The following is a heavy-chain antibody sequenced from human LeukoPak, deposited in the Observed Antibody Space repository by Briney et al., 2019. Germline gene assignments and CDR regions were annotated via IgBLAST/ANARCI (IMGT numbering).Heavy chain of an antibody. J-gene: IGHJ4*02. Sequence: SETLSLTCTISGGSISSYYWSWIRQPPGKGLEWIGSIYYSGSTYYNPSLKSRVTISVDTSKNQFSLKLSSVTAADTAVYYCARDFRGYDSFNWGQGTLVTVSS. CDR2: IYYSGST. CDR1: GGSISSYY. CDR3: ARDFRGYDSFN. D-gene: IGHD3-22*01. V-gene: IGHV4-59*05.